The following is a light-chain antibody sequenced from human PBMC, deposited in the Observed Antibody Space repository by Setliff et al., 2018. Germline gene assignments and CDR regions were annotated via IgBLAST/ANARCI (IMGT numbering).Light chain of an antibody. CDR1: SNDVGAYDL. Sequence: QSALAQPASVSGSPGQSITISCSGTSNDVGAYDLVSWYQQHPGKVPKLIIFDVSSRPSGVSHRFSGSKSGNTASPTISGLQADDGADYYCCAYTASTTYVFVNGTKVTVL. CDR3: CAYTASTTYV. CDR2: DVS. J-gene: IGLJ1*01. V-gene: IGLV2-14*03.